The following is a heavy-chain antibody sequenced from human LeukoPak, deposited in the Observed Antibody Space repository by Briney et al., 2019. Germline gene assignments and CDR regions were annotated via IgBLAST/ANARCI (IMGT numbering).Heavy chain of an antibody. D-gene: IGHD4-17*01. Sequence: GGSLRLSCAPSGFIVSSSYLSWVRQAPGKGLEWVSIIYGGGKTYYADSVKGRFTISRDNAKNTLYLQMSSLRAEDTAVYYCARDVVIGASYDYGDYVPFQNWGQGTLVTVSS. V-gene: IGHV3-53*05. J-gene: IGHJ1*01. CDR3: ARDVVIGASYDYGDYVPFQN. CDR1: GFIVSSSY. CDR2: IYGGGKT.